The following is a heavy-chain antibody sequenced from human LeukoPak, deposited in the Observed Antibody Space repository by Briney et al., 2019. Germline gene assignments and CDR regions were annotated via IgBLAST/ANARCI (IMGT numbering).Heavy chain of an antibody. Sequence: KTGGSLRLSCAASGFTVSSNYMSWVRQAPGKGLEWVSSISSSSAYIYYADSVKGRFTISRDNAKSSMYLQMNYLSGEDTAVYYCARDKSCSDGVCYLDTEGWGQGTLVTVSS. D-gene: IGHD2-8*01. V-gene: IGHV3-21*01. CDR1: GFTVSSNY. CDR3: ARDKSCSDGVCYLDTEG. J-gene: IGHJ4*02. CDR2: ISSSSAYI.